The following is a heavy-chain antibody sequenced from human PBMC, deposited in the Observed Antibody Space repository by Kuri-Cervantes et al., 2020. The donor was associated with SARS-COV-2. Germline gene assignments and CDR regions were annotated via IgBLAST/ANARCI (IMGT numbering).Heavy chain of an antibody. D-gene: IGHD3-10*01. V-gene: IGHV4-34*01. J-gene: IGHJ4*02. CDR3: ARDLVY. CDR1: GGSFSGYY. CDR2: INHSGST. Sequence: SESLSLTCAVYGGSFSGYYWSCIRHPPGKRLEWIGEINHSGSTNYNPSIKSRVTISVDTSKNQFSLKLSSVTAADTAVYYCARDLVYWGQGTLVTVSS.